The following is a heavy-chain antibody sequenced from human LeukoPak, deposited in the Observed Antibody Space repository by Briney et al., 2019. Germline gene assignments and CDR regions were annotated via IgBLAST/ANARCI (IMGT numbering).Heavy chain of an antibody. CDR1: GFTFSSYA. V-gene: IGHV3-30-3*01. J-gene: IGHJ4*02. CDR2: ISYDGSNK. D-gene: IGHD1-26*01. CDR3: AREFRSGYVDY. Sequence: PGGSLRLSCAASGFTFSSYAMYWVRQTPGKGLDWVAVISYDGSNKYYADSVKGRFTISRDNSKNTLYLQMNSLRAEDTAVYYCAREFRSGYVDYWGQGTLVTVSS.